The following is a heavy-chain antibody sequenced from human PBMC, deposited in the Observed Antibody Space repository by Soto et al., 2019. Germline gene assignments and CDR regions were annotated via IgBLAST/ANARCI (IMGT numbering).Heavy chain of an antibody. CDR2: INAGNGNT. J-gene: IGHJ6*02. CDR1: GYTFTSYA. D-gene: IGHD2-8*01. V-gene: IGHV1-3*01. Sequence: ASVKVSCKASGYTFTSYAMHWVRQAPGQRLEWMGWINAGNGNTKYSQKFQGRVTITRDTSASTAYMELSSLRSEDTAVYYCARDLSLFDCNNGVCSLYYYYGLDVWGQGTTVTVSS. CDR3: ARDLSLFDCNNGVCSLYYYYGLDV.